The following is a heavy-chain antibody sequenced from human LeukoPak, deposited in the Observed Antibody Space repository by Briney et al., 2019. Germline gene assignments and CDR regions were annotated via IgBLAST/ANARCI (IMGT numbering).Heavy chain of an antibody. J-gene: IGHJ6*02. D-gene: IGHD3-3*01. CDR2: ISYDGSNK. V-gene: IGHV3-30*18. Sequence: PGRSLRLSCAASGFTFSSYGMHWVRLAPGKGLEWVAVISYDGSNKYYADSVKGRFTISRDNAKNTLYLQMNFLRAEDTAVYYCAKDKDFWSGYSRGLPYYHGMDVWGQGTTVTVSS. CDR3: AKDKDFWSGYSRGLPYYHGMDV. CDR1: GFTFSSYG.